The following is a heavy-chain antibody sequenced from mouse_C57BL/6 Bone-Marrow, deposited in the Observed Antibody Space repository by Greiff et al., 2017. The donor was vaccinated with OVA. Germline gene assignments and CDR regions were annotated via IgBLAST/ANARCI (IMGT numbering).Heavy chain of an antibody. J-gene: IGHJ2*01. CDR3: AREGNCGYYFDY. D-gene: IGHD4-1*01. CDR2: INPSNGGT. CDR1: GYTFTSYW. Sequence: QVQLQQPGTELVKPGASVKLPCKASGYTFTSYWMHWVKQRPGQGLEWIGNINPSNGGTNYNEKFKSKATLTVDKASSTAYMQLSSLTSEDSAVYYCAREGNCGYYFDYWGQGTTLTVSS. V-gene: IGHV1-53*01.